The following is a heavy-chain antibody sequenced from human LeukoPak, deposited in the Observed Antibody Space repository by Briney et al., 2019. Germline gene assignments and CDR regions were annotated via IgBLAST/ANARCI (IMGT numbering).Heavy chain of an antibody. CDR1: GGTFSSYA. J-gene: IGHJ5*02. D-gene: IGHD1-26*01. Sequence: SVKVSCKASGGTFSSYAISWVRQAPGQGLEWMGGIIPIFGTANYAQKFQGRVTITTDESTSTAYMELSSLRSEDTAVYYCASASGGPRLWELLRSGASWFDPWGQGTLVTVSS. CDR3: ASASGGPRLWELLRSGASWFDP. V-gene: IGHV1-69*05. CDR2: IIPIFGTA.